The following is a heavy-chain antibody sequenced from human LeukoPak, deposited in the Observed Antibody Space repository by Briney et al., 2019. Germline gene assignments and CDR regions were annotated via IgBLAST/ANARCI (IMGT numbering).Heavy chain of an antibody. D-gene: IGHD3-3*01. CDR2: IHNNGNT. J-gene: IGHJ4*02. Sequence: SETLSLTCTVSGGSISSYYWSWIRQPPGKGLEWIGSIHNNGNTDYNRSLKSRVTISVDTSKNQFSLKLSSVTAEDTAVYYCARGRITIFGVVIPHFDCWGQGTLVTVSS. CDR3: ARGRITIFGVVIPHFDC. CDR1: GGSISSYY. V-gene: IGHV4-59*01.